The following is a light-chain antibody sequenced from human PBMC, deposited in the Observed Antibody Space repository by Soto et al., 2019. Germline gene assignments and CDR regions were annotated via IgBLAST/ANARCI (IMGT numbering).Light chain of an antibody. CDR2: DVS. J-gene: IGLJ2*01. CDR1: SSDVGGYNY. Sequence: QSALTQPASVSGSPGQSINISCTGTSSDVGGYNYVSWYQQHPGKAPKLMIYDVSNRPSGVSNRFSGSKSGNTASLTISGLQAEDEADYYCSSYTSSSTDVVFGGGTKLTVL. V-gene: IGLV2-14*01. CDR3: SSYTSSSTDVV.